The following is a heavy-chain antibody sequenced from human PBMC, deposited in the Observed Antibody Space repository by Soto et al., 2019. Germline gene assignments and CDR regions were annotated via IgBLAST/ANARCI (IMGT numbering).Heavy chain of an antibody. CDR3: AREAAAGIQSLLVGYYYMAV. D-gene: IGHD6-13*01. J-gene: IGHJ6*03. Sequence: ASVKVSCKASGYTFTSYAMHWVRQAPGQRHEWMGWINAGNGNTKYSQKFQGRVTITRDTSASTAYMELSSLRSEDTAVYYCAREAAAGIQSLLVGYYYMAVWGKGTTGTVS. V-gene: IGHV1-3*01. CDR1: GYTFTSYA. CDR2: INAGNGNT.